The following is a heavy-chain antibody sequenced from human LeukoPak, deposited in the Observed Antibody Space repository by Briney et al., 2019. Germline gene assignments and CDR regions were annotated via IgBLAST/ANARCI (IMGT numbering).Heavy chain of an antibody. CDR2: ISGSGGST. CDR1: GFIFTNYF. D-gene: IGHD6-6*01. CDR3: AKTRGYSSSSLDY. V-gene: IGHV3-23*01. J-gene: IGHJ4*02. Sequence: GGSLRLSCAASGFIFTNYFMSWVRQAPGKGLEWVSAISGSGGSTYYADSVKGRFTISRDNSKNTLYLQMNSLRAEDTAIYYCAKTRGYSSSSLDYWGQGTLVTVSS.